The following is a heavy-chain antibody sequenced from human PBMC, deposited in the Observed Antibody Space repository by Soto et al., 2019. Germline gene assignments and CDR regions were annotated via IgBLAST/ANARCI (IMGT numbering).Heavy chain of an antibody. D-gene: IGHD3-10*01. Sequence: EVQLVESGGGLVQPGGSLRLSCAASGFTFSNYWMHWVRQAPGKGLVWVSRIYSDGSGPMYADSVKGRFTISRDNAKSTLYLQMNSLRAXDXXVYYCXXXXXFGSDYWGRGTLVTVSS. J-gene: IGHJ4*02. CDR3: XXXXXFGSDY. CDR2: IYSDGSGP. CDR1: GFTFSNYW. V-gene: IGHV3-74*03.